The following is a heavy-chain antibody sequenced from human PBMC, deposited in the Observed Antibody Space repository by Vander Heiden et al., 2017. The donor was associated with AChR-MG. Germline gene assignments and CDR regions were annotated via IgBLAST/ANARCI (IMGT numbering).Heavy chain of an antibody. CDR3: ARPLVGYEDYYYGMDV. V-gene: IGHV1-69*04. D-gene: IGHD5-12*01. CDR1: GSTFSSYA. CDR2: IIPILGIA. J-gene: IGHJ6*02. Sequence: HVQLVQSGAEVKKPGSQVKVSCQASGSTFSSYAMSWVRQAPGKGLEWMGRIIPILGIANYAQKFQGRVTITADKSTSTAYMELSSLRSEETAVYYCARPLVGYEDYYYGMDVWGQGTTVTVSS.